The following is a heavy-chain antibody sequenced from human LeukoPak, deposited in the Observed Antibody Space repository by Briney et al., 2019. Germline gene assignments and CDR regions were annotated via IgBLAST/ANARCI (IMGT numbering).Heavy chain of an antibody. CDR3: AKARYSSSWYNTFDY. D-gene: IGHD6-13*01. CDR1: GFTFDDYA. V-gene: IGHV3-9*01. CDR2: ISWNSGSI. J-gene: IGHJ4*02. Sequence: GGSLRLSCAASGFTFDDYAMHWVRQAPGKGLEWVSGISWNSGSIGYADSVKGRFTISRDDAKNSLYLQMNSLRAEDTALYYCAKARYSSSWYNTFDYWGQGTLVTVSP.